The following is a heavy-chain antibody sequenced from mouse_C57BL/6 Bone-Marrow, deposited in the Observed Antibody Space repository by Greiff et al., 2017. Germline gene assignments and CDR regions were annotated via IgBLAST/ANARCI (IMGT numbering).Heavy chain of an antibody. CDR2: IYPGDGDT. D-gene: IGHD2-1*01. J-gene: IGHJ1*03. Sequence: VQLQQSGPELVKPGASVKISCKASGYAFSSSWMNWVKQRPGKGLEWIGRIYPGDGDTNYNGKFKGKATLTADKSSSTAYMQLSSLTSEDSAVYFCARRPRYCGNALDVWGTGTTVTVSS. CDR3: ARRPRYCGNALDV. V-gene: IGHV1-82*01. CDR1: GYAFSSSW.